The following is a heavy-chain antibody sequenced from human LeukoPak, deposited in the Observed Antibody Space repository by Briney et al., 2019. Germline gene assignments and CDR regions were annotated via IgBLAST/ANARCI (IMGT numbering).Heavy chain of an antibody. Sequence: SETLSLTCTVSGGSMSSYYWSWIRQSPGKGLEWIGYIYYSGITNYNPSLKSRVTISVDTSKNQFSLKVTSVTAADTAVYYCARLRRWFDPWAREPWSPSPQ. CDR3: ARLRRWFDP. J-gene: IGHJ5*02. V-gene: IGHV4-59*08. CDR2: IYYSGIT. CDR1: GGSMSSYY.